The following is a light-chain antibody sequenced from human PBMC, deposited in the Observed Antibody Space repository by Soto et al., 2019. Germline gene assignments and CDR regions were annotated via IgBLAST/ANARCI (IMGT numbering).Light chain of an antibody. V-gene: IGLV1-44*01. Sequence: QSVLTQPPSASGTPGQSVTISCSGDISNIGTNSVHWYQHLPGTAPKLVIYADSQRPSGVPDRFSGSKSGTSASLAISGLQSEDDADYLCAAWDDNLNAPLFGNGNKVTVL. J-gene: IGLJ1*01. CDR3: AAWDDNLNAPL. CDR2: ADS. CDR1: ISNIGTNS.